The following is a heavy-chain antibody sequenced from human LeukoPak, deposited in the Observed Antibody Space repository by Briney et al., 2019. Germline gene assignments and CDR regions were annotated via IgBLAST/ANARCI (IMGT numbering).Heavy chain of an antibody. Sequence: PGESLRLSCAASGFTFSSYSMNWVRQAPGKGLEWVSSISSSSSYIYYADSVKGRFTISRDNAKNLLYLQMNSLRAEDTAVYYCARDPGYCSSTSCYRWLVDYWGQGTLVTVSS. D-gene: IGHD2-2*02. V-gene: IGHV3-21*01. CDR3: ARDPGYCSSTSCYRWLVDY. CDR2: ISSSSSYI. J-gene: IGHJ4*02. CDR1: GFTFSSYS.